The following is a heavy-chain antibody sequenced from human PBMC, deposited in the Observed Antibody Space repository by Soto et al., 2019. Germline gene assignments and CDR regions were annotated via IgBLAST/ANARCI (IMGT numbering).Heavy chain of an antibody. CDR2: ISWNSGSI. D-gene: IGHD5-12*01. CDR3: AKVPAKRGYSGYDSTGGAFDI. CDR1: GFTFDDYA. V-gene: IGHV3-9*01. Sequence: GGSLRLSCAASGFTFDDYAMHWVRQAPGKGLEWVSGISWNSGSIGYADSVKGRFTISRDNAKNSLYLQMNSLRAEDTALYYCAKVPAKRGYSGYDSTGGAFDIWGQGTMVTGSS. J-gene: IGHJ3*02.